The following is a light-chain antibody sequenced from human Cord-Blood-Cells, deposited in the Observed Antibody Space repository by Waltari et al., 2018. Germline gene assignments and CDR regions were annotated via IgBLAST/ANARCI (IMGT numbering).Light chain of an antibody. V-gene: IGKV1-27*01. CDR1: QGISNY. CDR2: AAS. J-gene: IGKJ1*01. CDR3: QKYNSAPWT. Sequence: DIQMTQSPSSLSASVGDRVTITCRPSQGISNYLAWYQQNPVKVPKLLIYAASTLQSGVPSRFSGSGSGTDFTLTISSLQPEDVATYYCQKYNSAPWTFGQGTKVEIK.